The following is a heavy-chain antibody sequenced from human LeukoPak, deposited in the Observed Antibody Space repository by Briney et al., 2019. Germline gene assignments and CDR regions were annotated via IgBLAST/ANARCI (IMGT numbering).Heavy chain of an antibody. CDR1: GYSFTSYW. CDR2: IYPGDSYT. CDR3: ARRSGSDALDI. J-gene: IGHJ3*02. Sequence: ESLKISCKGSGYSFTSYWIAWVRQMPRKGLEWMGIIYPGDSYTTYSPSFQGQVTISADKSISTAYLQWRSLKASDTAMYYCARRSGSDALDIWGQGTMVTVSS. V-gene: IGHV5-51*01. D-gene: IGHD3-10*01.